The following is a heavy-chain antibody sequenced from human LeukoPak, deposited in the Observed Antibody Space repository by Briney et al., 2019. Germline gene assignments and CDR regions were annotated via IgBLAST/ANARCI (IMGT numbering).Heavy chain of an antibody. CDR2: IYTGDSDT. D-gene: IGHD2-2*01. V-gene: IGHV5-51*01. Sequence: GESLKISCKGSGYSFTSYWIGWVRQMPGKGLECMGIIYTGDSDTRYNPSFQGQVAISADKSISTAYLQWSSLKASDTAMYYCARVDCSSTSCYAHGNWFDPWGQGTLVTVSS. CDR3: ARVDCSSTSCYAHGNWFDP. CDR1: GYSFTSYW. J-gene: IGHJ5*02.